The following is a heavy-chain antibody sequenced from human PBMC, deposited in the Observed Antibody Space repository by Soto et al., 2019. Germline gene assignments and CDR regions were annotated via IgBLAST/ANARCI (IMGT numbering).Heavy chain of an antibody. CDR3: TTYYYDSSGYYYPFDY. J-gene: IGHJ4*02. Sequence: EVQLVESGGGLVKPGGSLRLSCAASGFTFSNAWMNWVRQAPGKGLEWVGRIKSKTDGGTTDYAAPMKGRFTISRDDSKNTLYLQMNSLKTEDTAVYYCTTYYYDSSGYYYPFDYWGQGTLVTVSS. V-gene: IGHV3-15*07. CDR2: IKSKTDGGTT. D-gene: IGHD3-22*01. CDR1: GFTFSNAW.